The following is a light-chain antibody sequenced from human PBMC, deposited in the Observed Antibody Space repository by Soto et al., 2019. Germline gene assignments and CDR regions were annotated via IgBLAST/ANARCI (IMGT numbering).Light chain of an antibody. CDR3: QKYNTAPRT. V-gene: IGKV1-27*01. CDR2: AAS. J-gene: IGKJ1*01. Sequence: DIQMTQSPSSLSASVGDRVTITCRASQGISNYLSWYQQKPGKVPKLMIYAASTLQSGVPSRFSGSGSGTYFTLTISCLQPEDVATQYYQKYNTAPRTFGQGTKVEIK. CDR1: QGISNY.